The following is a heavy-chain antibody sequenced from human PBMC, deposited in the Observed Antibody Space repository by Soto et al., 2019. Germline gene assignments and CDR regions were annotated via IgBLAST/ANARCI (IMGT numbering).Heavy chain of an antibody. J-gene: IGHJ5*02. CDR2: VYATGTT. CDR1: CGSISKFY. Sequence: QVQLQESGPGVVKPSETLSLSCSVSCGSISKFYWSWIRKTAGKGLEWMGRVYATGTTDYNPSLRSRVTTSVDISKKTFSLRLTSVTAADTGVYYCVRDGSKTLRDWFDPWGQGKLVTVSS. CDR3: VRDGSKTLRDWFDP. V-gene: IGHV4-4*07.